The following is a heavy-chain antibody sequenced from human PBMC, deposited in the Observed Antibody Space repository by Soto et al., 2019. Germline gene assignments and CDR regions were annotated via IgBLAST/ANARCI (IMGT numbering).Heavy chain of an antibody. J-gene: IGHJ4*02. CDR2: ISPYNGNT. D-gene: IGHD2-2*01. Sequence: ASVKVSCKASGYTFTSFDINWVRQAPGQGLEWMGWISPYNGNTNYAQRLQGRVTMTTDTSTSTAYMEVRSLRSDDTAVYYCASAPNQYYFDYWGQGTLVTVSS. V-gene: IGHV1-18*01. CDR3: ASAPNQYYFDY. CDR1: GYTFTSFD.